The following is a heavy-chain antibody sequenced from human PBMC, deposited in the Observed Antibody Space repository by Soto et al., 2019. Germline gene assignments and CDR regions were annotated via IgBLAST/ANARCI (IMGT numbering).Heavy chain of an antibody. Sequence: QVHLVESGGDLVKPGGSLRLSCVASGFTFSDYYMSWFRQAPGKGPEFISYISGTCHEPNYADSVKGRFTISRDNAKNSLYLQMNTLRVEDTCVYYCAMPTRMPVNWGQGTLVTVSS. CDR3: AMPTRMPVN. CDR2: ISGTCHEP. D-gene: IGHD2-2*01. J-gene: IGHJ4*02. CDR1: GFTFSDYY. V-gene: IGHV3-11*06.